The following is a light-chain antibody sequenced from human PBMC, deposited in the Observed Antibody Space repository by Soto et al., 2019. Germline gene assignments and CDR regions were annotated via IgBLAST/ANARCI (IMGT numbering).Light chain of an antibody. Sequence: EIVMMQSPGILSGIPGVKATLSCRASQSVYNNLAWCQQKPGQAPRILIYGASTRTTGMPVRFSGSGSGMEFTLTISSLHSEDFAVYFCQQCNNWPTVTFGPGTKVDIK. V-gene: IGKV3-15*01. J-gene: IGKJ3*01. CDR1: QSVYNN. CDR3: QQCNNWPTVT. CDR2: GAS.